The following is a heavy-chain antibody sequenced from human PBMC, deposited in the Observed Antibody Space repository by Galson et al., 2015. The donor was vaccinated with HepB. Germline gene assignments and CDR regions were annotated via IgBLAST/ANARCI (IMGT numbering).Heavy chain of an antibody. V-gene: IGHV4-4*07. CDR3: ARMNQWVDYYGMDV. J-gene: IGHJ6*02. CDR2: IYTSGST. D-gene: IGHD2-15*01. CDR1: GGSISSYY. Sequence: LSLTCTVSGGSISSYYWSWIRQPAGKGLEWIGRIYTSGSTNYNPSLKSRVTMSVDTSKNQFSLKLSSVTAADTAVYYCARMNQWVDYYGMDVWGQGTTVTVSS.